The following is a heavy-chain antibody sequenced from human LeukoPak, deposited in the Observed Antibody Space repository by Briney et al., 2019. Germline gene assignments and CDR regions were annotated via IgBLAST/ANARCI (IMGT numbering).Heavy chain of an antibody. Sequence: GGSLRLSCAASGFTFSSYWMHWVRQAPGEGLVWVSRISSDGSITNYADSVKGRFTISRDNAKNTLDLQMNSLRDEDTAVYYCARVVSSSDLIDYWAREPWSPSPQ. CDR1: GFTFSSYW. CDR3: ARVVSSSDLIDY. V-gene: IGHV3-74*01. CDR2: ISSDGSIT. J-gene: IGHJ4*02. D-gene: IGHD6-19*01.